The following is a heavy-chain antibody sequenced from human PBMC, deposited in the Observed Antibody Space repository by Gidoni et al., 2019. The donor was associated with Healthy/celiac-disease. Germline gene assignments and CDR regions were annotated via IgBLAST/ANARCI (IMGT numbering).Heavy chain of an antibody. CDR1: GVTFSSYA. CDR3: ARGSPYYYDSSGYYYVFDY. D-gene: IGHD3-22*01. V-gene: IGHV1-69*14. CDR2: IIPIFGTA. J-gene: IGHJ4*02. Sequence: QVQLVQSGAEVKKPGSSVTVSCKASGVTFSSYAISWVRQAPGQGLEWMGGIIPIFGTANYAQKFQGRVTITADKSTSTAYMELGSLRSEDTAVYYCARGSPYYYDSSGYYYVFDYWGQGTLVTVSS.